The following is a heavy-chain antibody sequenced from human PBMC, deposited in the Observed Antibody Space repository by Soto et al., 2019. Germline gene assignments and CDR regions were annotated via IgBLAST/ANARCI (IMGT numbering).Heavy chain of an antibody. CDR1: GGSFSGYY. CDR2: INHSGST. J-gene: IGHJ4*02. V-gene: IGHV4-34*01. Sequence: QVQLQQWGAGLLKPSETLSLTCAVYGGSFSGYYWTWIRQPPGKGLEWIGEINHSGSTNYNPSLKSRVTIPVDTSKNQFSLKLSSVTAADTAVYYCARGYGMNFDYWGQGTLVTVSS. CDR3: ARGYGMNFDY. D-gene: IGHD3-10*01.